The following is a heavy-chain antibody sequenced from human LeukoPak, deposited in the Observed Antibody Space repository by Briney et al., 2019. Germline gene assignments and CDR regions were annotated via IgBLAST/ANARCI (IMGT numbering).Heavy chain of an antibody. CDR2: ISGSGGST. Sequence: HPGGSLRLSCAASGFTFSSYAMSWVRQAPGKGLEWVSAISGSGGSTYYADSVKGRFTISRDNSKSTLYLQMNSLRAEDTAVYYCAKRPIMITFGGVIAPTPFDYWGQGTLVTVSS. D-gene: IGHD3-16*02. CDR3: AKRPIMITFGGVIAPTPFDY. CDR1: GFTFSSYA. V-gene: IGHV3-23*01. J-gene: IGHJ4*02.